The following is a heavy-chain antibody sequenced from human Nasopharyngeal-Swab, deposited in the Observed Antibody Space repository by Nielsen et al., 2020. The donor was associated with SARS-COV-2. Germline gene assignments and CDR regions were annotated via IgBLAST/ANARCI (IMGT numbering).Heavy chain of an antibody. CDR3: ARLETIVGSFDY. Sequence: SETLSLTCTVSGSSISSYYWTWIRQSPGKGLEWIGYIYYSGSNDYNPSLKGRVTISVDTSKNQFSLKLNSVTAADTAVYYCARLETIVGSFDYWGQGTLVTVSS. V-gene: IGHV4-59*08. CDR1: GSSISSYY. D-gene: IGHD1-26*01. J-gene: IGHJ4*02. CDR2: IYYSGSN.